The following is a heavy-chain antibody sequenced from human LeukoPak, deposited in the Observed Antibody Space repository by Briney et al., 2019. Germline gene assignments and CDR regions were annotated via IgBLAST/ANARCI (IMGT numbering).Heavy chain of an antibody. CDR1: GGSFSGYY. CDR3: ARDPMVTFGGVIVRDAFDI. D-gene: IGHD3-16*02. CDR2: INHSGST. J-gene: IGHJ3*02. Sequence: SETLSLTCAVYGGSFSGYYWSWIRQPPGKGLEWIGEINHSGSTYYNPSLKSRVTISVDTSKNQFSLKLSSVTAADTAVCYCARDPMVTFGGVIVRDAFDIWGQGTMVTVSS. V-gene: IGHV4-34*01.